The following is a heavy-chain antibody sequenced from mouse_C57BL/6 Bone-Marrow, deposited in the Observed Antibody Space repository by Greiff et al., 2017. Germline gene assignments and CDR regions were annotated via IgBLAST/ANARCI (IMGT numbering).Heavy chain of an antibody. Sequence: VQLQQSGPELVKPGASVKLSCKASGYTFTSYDINWVKQRPGQGLEWIGWIYPRDGSTKYNEKFKGKATLTVDTSSSTAYMELHSLTSEDSAVYFCARLEFDGSSGDWYFDVCSTGTTLTVSS. V-gene: IGHV1-85*01. D-gene: IGHD1-1*01. CDR2: IYPRDGST. CDR3: ARLEFDGSSGDWYFDV. J-gene: IGHJ1*03. CDR1: GYTFTSYD.